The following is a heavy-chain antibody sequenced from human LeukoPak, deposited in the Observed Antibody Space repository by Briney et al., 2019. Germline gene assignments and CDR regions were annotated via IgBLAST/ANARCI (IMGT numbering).Heavy chain of an antibody. D-gene: IGHD2-2*01. CDR1: GGSISSYY. CDR3: AREVVVVVPAATVWFDP. CDR2: IYYSGST. J-gene: IGHJ5*02. Sequence: PSETLSLTCTVSGGSISSYYWSWIRQPPGKGLEWIGYIYYSGSTNYNPSLKSRVTVSVDTSKNQFSLKLSSVTAADTAVYYCAREVVVVVPAATVWFDPWGQGTLVTVSS. V-gene: IGHV4-59*12.